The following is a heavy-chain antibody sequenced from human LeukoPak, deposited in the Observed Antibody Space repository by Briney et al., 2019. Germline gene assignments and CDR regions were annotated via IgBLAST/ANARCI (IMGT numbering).Heavy chain of an antibody. CDR1: GFTFSNYA. V-gene: IGHV3-23*01. Sequence: QAGGSLRLSCAASGFTFSNYAMRWVRQAPGKGLEWVSGISGSGDTTYDADSVKGRFTISRDNSKNTLYLQMNSLRAEDTAVYYCARRSGIAVAGAFDHWGQGTLVTVSS. D-gene: IGHD6-19*01. J-gene: IGHJ4*02. CDR3: ARRSGIAVAGAFDH. CDR2: ISGSGDTT.